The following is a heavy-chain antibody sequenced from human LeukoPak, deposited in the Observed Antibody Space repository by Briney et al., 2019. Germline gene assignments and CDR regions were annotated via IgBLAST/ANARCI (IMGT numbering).Heavy chain of an antibody. Sequence: GGSLRLSCVASGFAFSHHYMHWVRQAPGKGLVWVSRIDIDGNTNYADSVKGRFTISRDNTKDTVYMQMNSLRAEDTAVYYCARDLNYNFDYWGQGALVTVSS. D-gene: IGHD5-24*01. V-gene: IGHV3-74*01. J-gene: IGHJ4*02. CDR2: IDIDGNT. CDR1: GFAFSHHY. CDR3: ARDLNYNFDY.